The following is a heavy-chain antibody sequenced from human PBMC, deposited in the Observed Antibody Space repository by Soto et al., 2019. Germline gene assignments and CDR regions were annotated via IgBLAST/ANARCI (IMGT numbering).Heavy chain of an antibody. V-gene: IGHV3-48*01. J-gene: IGHJ4*02. CDR1: GFTFSSYS. D-gene: IGHD4-17*01. CDR3: ARDGTDYGDTLPLDY. Sequence: GGSLRLSCAASGFTFSSYSMNWVRQAPGKGLEWVSYISSSSSTIYYADSVKGRFTISRDNAKNSLYLQMNSLRAEDTAVYYCARDGTDYGDTLPLDYWGQGTLVTVSS. CDR2: ISSSSSTI.